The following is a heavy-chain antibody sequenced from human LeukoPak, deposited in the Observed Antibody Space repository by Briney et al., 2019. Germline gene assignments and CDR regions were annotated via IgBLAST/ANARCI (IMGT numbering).Heavy chain of an antibody. J-gene: IGHJ4*02. V-gene: IGHV4-38-2*02. CDR3: ARARSIAVAGISASLAIDY. D-gene: IGHD6-19*01. CDR2: IYHSGST. Sequence: SETLSLTCTVSGYSISSGYYWGWIRQPPGKGLEWIGSIYHSGSTYYNPSLKSRVTISVDTSKNQFSLKLSSVTAADTAVYYCARARSIAVAGISASLAIDYWGQGTLVTVSS. CDR1: GYSISSGYY.